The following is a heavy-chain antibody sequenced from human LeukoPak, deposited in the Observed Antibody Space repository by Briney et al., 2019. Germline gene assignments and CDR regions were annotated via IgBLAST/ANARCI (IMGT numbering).Heavy chain of an antibody. CDR2: IIPIFGTA. CDR1: GGTFSSYA. D-gene: IGHD6-13*01. CDR3: AREFLMEQQLVY. V-gene: IGHV1-69*13. J-gene: IGHJ4*02. Sequence: SVKVSCKASGGTFSSYAISWVRQAPRQGLEWMGGIIPIFGTANYAQKFQGRVTITADESTSTAYMELSSLRSEDTAVYYCAREFLMEQQLVYWGQGTLVTVSS.